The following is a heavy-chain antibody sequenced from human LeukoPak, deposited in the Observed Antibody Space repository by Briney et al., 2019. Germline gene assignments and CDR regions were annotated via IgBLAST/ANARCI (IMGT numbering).Heavy chain of an antibody. CDR2: IYYSGST. V-gene: IGHV4-31*03. D-gene: IGHD4-17*01. Sequence: SETLSLTCTVSGGSISSGGYYWSWIRQHPGKGLEWIGYIYYSGSTYYNPSLKSRVTISVDTSKNQFSLKLSPVTAADTAVYYCARVTTTVTQPYCYYGMDVWGQGTTVTVSS. CDR1: GGSISSGGYY. CDR3: ARVTTTVTQPYCYYGMDV. J-gene: IGHJ6*02.